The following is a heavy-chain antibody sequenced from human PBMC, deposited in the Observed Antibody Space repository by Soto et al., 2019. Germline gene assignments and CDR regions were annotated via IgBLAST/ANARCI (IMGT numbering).Heavy chain of an antibody. D-gene: IGHD4-4*01. V-gene: IGHV4-34*01. CDR2: ITHSGST. Sequence: VQLQQWGAGLLKPSETLSLTCAVYGGSFSGYYWSWIRQPPGKGLEWIGEITHSGSTNYNPSLKSRVTISVDTSKNQFSLKLSSVTAADKAVYYCANSHDHAPWGQGTLVTVSS. CDR3: ANSHDHAP. J-gene: IGHJ4*02. CDR1: GGSFSGYY.